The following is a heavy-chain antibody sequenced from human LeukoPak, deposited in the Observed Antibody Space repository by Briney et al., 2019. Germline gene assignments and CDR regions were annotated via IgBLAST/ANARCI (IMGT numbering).Heavy chain of an antibody. J-gene: IGHJ3*02. V-gene: IGHV4-4*07. CDR1: GGSISSYY. D-gene: IGHD1-26*01. CDR3: ARVQWELPQGGGAFDI. CDR2: IYTSGST. Sequence: PSETLSLTCTVSGGSISSYYWNWIRQPAGKGLEWIGRIYTSGSTNYNPTLKSRVTISVDTSKNQFSLRLSSVTAADTAVYYCARVQWELPQGGGAFDIWDQGTMVTVSS.